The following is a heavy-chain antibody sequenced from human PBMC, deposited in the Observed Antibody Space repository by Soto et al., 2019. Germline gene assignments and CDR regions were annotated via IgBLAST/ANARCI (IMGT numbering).Heavy chain of an antibody. V-gene: IGHV4-31*03. Sequence: SETLSLTXTVSGGSISSGGYYWSWIRQHPGKGLEWIGYINYIGGAYYNPSLKSRVTISVDTSKNQLSLKVNSVTAADTAVYYCARHVNIAVAGTGFDYWGQGTPVTVSS. J-gene: IGHJ4*02. CDR1: GGSISSGGYY. CDR3: ARHVNIAVAGTGFDY. D-gene: IGHD6-19*01. CDR2: INYIGGA.